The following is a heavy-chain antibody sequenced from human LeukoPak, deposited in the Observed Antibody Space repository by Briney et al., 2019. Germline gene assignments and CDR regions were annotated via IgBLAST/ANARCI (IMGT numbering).Heavy chain of an antibody. D-gene: IGHD4-23*01. CDR3: ARGKNYGGNWFDP. CDR1: GGSFSGYY. Sequence: PSETLSLTCAVYGGSFSGYYWSWIRQPPGKGLEWIGEINHSGSTNYNPSLKSRVTISVDTSENQFSLKLSSVTAADTAVYYCARGKNYGGNWFDPWGQGTLVTVSS. CDR2: INHSGST. J-gene: IGHJ5*02. V-gene: IGHV4-34*01.